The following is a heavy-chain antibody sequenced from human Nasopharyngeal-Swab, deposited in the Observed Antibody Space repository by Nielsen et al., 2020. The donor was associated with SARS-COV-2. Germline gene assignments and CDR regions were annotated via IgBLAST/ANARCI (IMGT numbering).Heavy chain of an antibody. CDR2: ISSSSSYI. V-gene: IGHV3-21*01. CDR3: ARLKVIAARRGDAFDI. D-gene: IGHD6-6*01. CDR1: GFTFSSYS. J-gene: IGHJ3*02. Sequence: ESLKISCAASGFTFSSYSMNWVRQAPGKGLEWVSSISSSSSYIYYADSVKGRFTISRDNAKNSLYLQMNSLRAEDTAVYYCARLKVIAARRGDAFDIWGQGTMVTVSS.